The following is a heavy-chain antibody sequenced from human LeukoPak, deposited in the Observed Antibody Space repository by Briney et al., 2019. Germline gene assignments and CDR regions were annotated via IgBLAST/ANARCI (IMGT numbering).Heavy chain of an antibody. V-gene: IGHV4-30-4*01. CDR2: NNHSGST. D-gene: IGHD6-6*01. CDR1: GGSISSGDYY. Sequence: SQTLSLTCTVSGGSISSGDYYWSWIRQPPGTGLEWIGENNHSGSTNYNPSLKSRVTISVDTSKNQFSLKLSSVTAADTAVYYCARRPLISSIAARPFDYWGQGTLVTVSS. CDR3: ARRPLISSIAARPFDY. J-gene: IGHJ4*02.